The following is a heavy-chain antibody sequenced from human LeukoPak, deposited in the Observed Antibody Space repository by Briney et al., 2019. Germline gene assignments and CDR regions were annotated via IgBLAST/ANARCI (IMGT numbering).Heavy chain of an antibody. Sequence: GGSLRLSCAASGFTFGSYALSWVRQAPGKGLEWVSTVSGSGDATCYADSVKGRFTVSRDDSKNTLHLQMDSLRAEDTALYYCAKGNTGSAYSAVDHRGQGTLVTVSS. CDR2: VSGSGDAT. V-gene: IGHV3-23*01. CDR1: GFTFGSYA. J-gene: IGHJ4*02. D-gene: IGHD2-15*01. CDR3: AKGNTGSAYSAVDH.